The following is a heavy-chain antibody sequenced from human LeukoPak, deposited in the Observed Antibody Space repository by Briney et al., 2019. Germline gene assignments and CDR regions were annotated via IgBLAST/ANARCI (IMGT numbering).Heavy chain of an antibody. Sequence: SETLSLTCTVSGGSISSSSYYWGWIRQPPGKGLEWIGSIYYSGSTYYNPSLKSRVTISVDTSKNQLSLKLSSVTAADTAVYYCANVRTYYYDSSGYYPNYFDYWGQGTLVTVSS. J-gene: IGHJ4*02. CDR1: GGSISSSSYY. CDR3: ANVRTYYYDSSGYYPNYFDY. D-gene: IGHD3-22*01. V-gene: IGHV4-39*01. CDR2: IYYSGST.